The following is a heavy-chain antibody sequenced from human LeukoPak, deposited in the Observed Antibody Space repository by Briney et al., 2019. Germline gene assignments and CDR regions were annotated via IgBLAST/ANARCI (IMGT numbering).Heavy chain of an antibody. CDR2: ISGFGVST. V-gene: IGHV3-23*01. D-gene: IGHD6-6*01. CDR1: GFTFYSYT. J-gene: IGHJ4*02. Sequence: GGFLRLSCAASGFTFYSYTMSWVRQAPGKGLEWVSAISGFGVSTYYADSVKGRFTISRDNSKSTLYLQMNSLRAEDTAVYYCARELEYSSSDYWGQGTLVTVSS. CDR3: ARELEYSSSDY.